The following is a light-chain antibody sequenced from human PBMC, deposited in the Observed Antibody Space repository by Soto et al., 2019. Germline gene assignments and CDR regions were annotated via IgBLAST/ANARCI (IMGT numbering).Light chain of an antibody. CDR3: QQYGSSPQFT. J-gene: IGKJ3*01. CDR1: QSVTGSY. Sequence: EIVLTQSPDTLSLSPGERATLSCRASQSVTGSYLAWYQHKPGQVPRLLIYGASTRATGIPDRFSGSGSGTDFTITISRLEPEDFAVYYCQQYGSSPQFTFGPGTKVDLK. CDR2: GAS. V-gene: IGKV3-20*01.